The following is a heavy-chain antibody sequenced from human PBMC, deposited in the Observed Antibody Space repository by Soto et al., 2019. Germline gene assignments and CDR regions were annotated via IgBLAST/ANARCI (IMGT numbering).Heavy chain of an antibody. Sequence: SETLSLTCAVYGGSFSGYYWSWIRQPPGRGLEWVGEINHSGSTNYNPSLKSRVTISVDTSKNQFSLKLSSVTAADTAVYYCARGPRVLRYFDWSHGDEFDYWGQGTLVTVSS. V-gene: IGHV4-34*01. CDR2: INHSGST. J-gene: IGHJ4*02. CDR3: ARGPRVLRYFDWSHGDEFDY. CDR1: GGSFSGYY. D-gene: IGHD3-9*01.